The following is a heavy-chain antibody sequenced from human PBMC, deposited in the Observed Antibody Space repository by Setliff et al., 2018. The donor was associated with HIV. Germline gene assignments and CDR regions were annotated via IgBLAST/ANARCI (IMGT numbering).Heavy chain of an antibody. V-gene: IGHV3-7*05. Sequence: GGSLRLSCAASGFTFSRYWMTWVRQAPGKGLEWVAHINQDGSEKNHVDSAKGRFTISRDNARNLVYLQMNSLKGDDTAVYYCARDVAVAATEFWGQGIQVTVSS. CDR3: ARDVAVAATEF. D-gene: IGHD6-19*01. CDR2: INQDGSEK. CDR1: GFTFSRYW. J-gene: IGHJ4*02.